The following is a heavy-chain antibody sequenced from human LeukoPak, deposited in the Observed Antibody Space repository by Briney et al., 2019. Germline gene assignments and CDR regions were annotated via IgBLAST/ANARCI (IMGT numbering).Heavy chain of an antibody. D-gene: IGHD6-13*01. CDR2: IYSGGST. Sequence: GGSLRLSCAASGFTVSSNYMSWVRQAPGKGLEGVSVIYSGGSTYYADSVKGRFTISRDNSKNTLYLQMNSLRAEDTAVYYCAGESGHSSSWIPHPGRNDYWGQGTLVTVSS. CDR3: AGESGHSSSWIPHPGRNDY. J-gene: IGHJ4*02. V-gene: IGHV3-53*01. CDR1: GFTVSSNY.